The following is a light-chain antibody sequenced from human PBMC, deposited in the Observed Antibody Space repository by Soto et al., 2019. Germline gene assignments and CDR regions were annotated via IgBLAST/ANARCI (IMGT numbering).Light chain of an antibody. V-gene: IGKV1-5*03. CDR3: QQYNSYSWT. J-gene: IGKJ1*01. CDR1: QSISTW. Sequence: DHQMTQSPSTLSASLGDRVIITCRASQSISTWLAWHQQKPGKAPKLLISKASSLESGVPSRFSGSGSGSEFTLTISSLQPDDFATYYCQQYNSYSWTFGPGTKV. CDR2: KAS.